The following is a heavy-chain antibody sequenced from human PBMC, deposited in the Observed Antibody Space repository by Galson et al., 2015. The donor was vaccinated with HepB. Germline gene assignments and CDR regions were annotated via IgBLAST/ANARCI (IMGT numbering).Heavy chain of an antibody. Sequence: SVKVSCKVSGYTLTELSMHWVRQAPGKGLEWMGGFDPEDGETIYAQKFQGRVTMTEDTSTDTAYMELSSLRSEDTAVYYCAMIPPGYRSSSFDYWGQGTLVTVSS. CDR1: GYTLTELS. V-gene: IGHV1-24*01. J-gene: IGHJ4*02. CDR2: FDPEDGET. CDR3: AMIPPGYRSSSFDY. D-gene: IGHD6-6*01.